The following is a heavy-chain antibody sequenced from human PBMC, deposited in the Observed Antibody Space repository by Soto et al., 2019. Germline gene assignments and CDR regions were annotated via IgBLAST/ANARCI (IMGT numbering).Heavy chain of an antibody. CDR2: IYYSGNT. CDR3: ARHPVVVVPAANYGLDV. CDR1: GVSVSSDIYY. J-gene: IGHJ6*02. Sequence: SETLSLTCSVSGVSVSSDIYYWSWIRHHPGKGLEWIGYIYYSGNTYYNPSLGGRVTISLDTSKNHFSLRLRSVTPADTAVYYCARHPVVVVPAANYGLDVWGQGXTVTVYS. V-gene: IGHV4-31*03. D-gene: IGHD2-2*01.